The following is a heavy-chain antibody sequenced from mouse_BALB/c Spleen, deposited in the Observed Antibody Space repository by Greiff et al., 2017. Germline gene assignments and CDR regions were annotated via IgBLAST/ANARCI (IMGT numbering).Heavy chain of an antibody. J-gene: IGHJ2*01. CDR1: GYTFTDNY. CDR2: IYPGSGNT. CDR3: ARWGGRDY. Sequence: QVHVKQSGAELARPGASVKLSCKASGYTFTDNYINWVKQRAGQGLEWIGEIYPGSGNTYYNEKFKGKATMTADKSSSTAYMQLSSLTSEDSAVYFFARWGGRDYWGQGTTLTVSA. V-gene: IGHV1-77*01.